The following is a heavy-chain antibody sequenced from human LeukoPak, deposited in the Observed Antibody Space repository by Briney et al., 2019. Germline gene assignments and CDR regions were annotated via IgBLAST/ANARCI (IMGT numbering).Heavy chain of an antibody. CDR3: AKDWRAARPA. Sequence: PGRSLRLSCAASGFTFSSYGMHWVRQAPGKGLEWVAVISYDGSNKYYADSVKGRFTISRDNSKNTLYLQMNSLRAEDTAVYYCAKDWRAARPAWGRGTLVTVSS. D-gene: IGHD6-6*01. CDR2: ISYDGSNK. CDR1: GFTFSSYG. J-gene: IGHJ4*02. V-gene: IGHV3-30*18.